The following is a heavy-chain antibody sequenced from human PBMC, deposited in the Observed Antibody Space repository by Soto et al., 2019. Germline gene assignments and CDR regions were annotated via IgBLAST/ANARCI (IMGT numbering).Heavy chain of an antibody. CDR2: IYYAGTT. CDR1: GGSISSYY. J-gene: IGHJ1*01. Sequence: PSETRSLTCSVGGGSISSYYWSWIRQPPGKGLEWIGYIYYAGTTTYNPSLQSRVSISVDTSKNEVSLKLTSVTAADTAVYFCARLGAYYQAMDSWGQGTLVTVSS. CDR3: ARLGAYYQAMDS. D-gene: IGHD3-22*01. V-gene: IGHV4-59*08.